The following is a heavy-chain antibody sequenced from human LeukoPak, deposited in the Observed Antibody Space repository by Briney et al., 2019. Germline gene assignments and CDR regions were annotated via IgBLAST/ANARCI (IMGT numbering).Heavy chain of an antibody. J-gene: IGHJ4*02. D-gene: IGHD1-20*01. CDR3: ARGITGRYFDY. CDR1: GDSVPTNNAA. V-gene: IGHV6-1*01. Sequence: SQTLSLTCAISGDSVPTNNAAWEWIRQSPSRGLEWLGRTYYRSKWYNDYAVSVKSRITISPDTSKNQFSLQLNSVTPEDTAVYYCARGITGRYFDYWGQGTLVTVSS. CDR2: TYYRSKWYN.